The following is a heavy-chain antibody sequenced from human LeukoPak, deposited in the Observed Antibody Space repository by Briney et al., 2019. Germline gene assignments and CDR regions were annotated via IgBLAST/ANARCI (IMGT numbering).Heavy chain of an antibody. D-gene: IGHD3-3*01. CDR2: ISGSGGST. CDR3: AKGSTIRFSRWFDP. Sequence: PGASLRLSCAASGFTFSSYAMSWVRQAPGKGLEWVSAISGSGGSTYYADSAKGRFTISRDNSKNTLYLQMNSLRAEDTAVYYCAKGSTIRFSRWFDPWGQGTLVTVSS. J-gene: IGHJ5*02. V-gene: IGHV3-23*01. CDR1: GFTFSSYA.